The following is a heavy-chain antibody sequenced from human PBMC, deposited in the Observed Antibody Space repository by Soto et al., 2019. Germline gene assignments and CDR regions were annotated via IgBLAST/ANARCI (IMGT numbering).Heavy chain of an antibody. CDR1: GYTFTSYD. D-gene: IGHD1-1*01. CDR3: ARRTIAYWYFDL. Sequence: QVQLVQSGAEVKKPGASVKVSCKASGYTFTSYDINWVRQATGQGLEWMGWMNGNSGNTGYAQKFKGRVTMTRDTSMSTAYMELSSLTSEDTAVYYCARRTIAYWYFDLWGRGTLVTVSS. J-gene: IGHJ2*01. V-gene: IGHV1-8*01. CDR2: MNGNSGNT.